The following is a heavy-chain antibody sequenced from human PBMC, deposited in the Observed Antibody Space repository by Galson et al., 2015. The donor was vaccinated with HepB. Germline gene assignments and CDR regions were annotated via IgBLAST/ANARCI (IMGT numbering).Heavy chain of an antibody. CDR1: GFRFRSDG. V-gene: IGHV4-4*02. J-gene: IGHJ3*02. D-gene: IGHD3-22*01. Sequence: SLRLSCAASGFRFRSDGMHWVRQAPGKGLEWIGEIFHSGITNYNPSLKSRVTMSVDTSKNQISLRLTSVTAADTAVYYCATTYTSGPSLEAFESWGQGTMVTVSS. CDR3: ATTYTSGPSLEAFES. CDR2: IFHSGIT.